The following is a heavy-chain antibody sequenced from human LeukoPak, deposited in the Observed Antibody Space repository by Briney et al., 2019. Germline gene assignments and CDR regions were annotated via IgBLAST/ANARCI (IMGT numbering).Heavy chain of an antibody. D-gene: IGHD3-16*02. CDR2: INTNTGNP. J-gene: IGHJ4*02. CDR3: VRVFWGNMITFGGVIVYFDY. V-gene: IGHV7-4-1*02. Sequence: ASVKVSCKASGYTFTSYAMNWVRQAPGQGLEWMGWINTNTGNPTYAQGFTGRFVFSLDTSVSTAYLQISSLKAEDTAVYYCVRVFWGNMITFGGVIVYFDYWGQGTLVTVSS. CDR1: GYTFTSYA.